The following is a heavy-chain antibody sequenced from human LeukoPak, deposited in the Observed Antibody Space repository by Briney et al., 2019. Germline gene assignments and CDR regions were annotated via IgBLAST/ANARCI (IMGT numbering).Heavy chain of an antibody. CDR1: GFTSSDYA. D-gene: IGHD3-22*01. CDR3: AKRGYDSSGYYGYLDY. J-gene: IGHJ4*02. V-gene: IGHV3-23*01. CDR2: ISGSGGST. Sequence: PGGSLRLSCAASGFTSSDYAMTWVRQAPGKGLEWVSVISGSGGSTYYADSVEGRFTISRDNSKNTLYLQMNSLRAEDTAVYYCAKRGYDSSGYYGYLDYWGQGTLVTVSS.